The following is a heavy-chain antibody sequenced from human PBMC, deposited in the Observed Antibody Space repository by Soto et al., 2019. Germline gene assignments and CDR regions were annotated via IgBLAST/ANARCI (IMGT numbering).Heavy chain of an antibody. J-gene: IGHJ3*01. Sequence: QVQLVQSGAEVKKPGASVMLSCKTSGYTFTTSYIHWVRQAPGQGLEWMGIISPRGGSTTYAQNCQGRVTMTRDTSTSTVYMELSRLRSEDTAVYFCARDSPDLNYGNQPFDFWGQGTMVSVSS. D-gene: IGHD1-7*01. CDR2: ISPRGGST. CDR1: GYTFTTSY. CDR3: ARDSPDLNYGNQPFDF. V-gene: IGHV1-46*01.